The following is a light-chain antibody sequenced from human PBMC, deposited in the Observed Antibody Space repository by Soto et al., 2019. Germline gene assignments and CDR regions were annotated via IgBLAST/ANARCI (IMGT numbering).Light chain of an antibody. Sequence: NFMLTQPHSVSESPGKTLSISCTRSSGSIANNYVQWYQQRPGSAPTTVIYENNQRLSGVPDRFSGSKSGNTASLTISGLQAADEADYYCSLYTSENAYVFGTGTKLTVL. CDR3: SLYTSENAYV. V-gene: IGLV6-57*04. CDR1: SGSIANNY. CDR2: ENN. J-gene: IGLJ1*01.